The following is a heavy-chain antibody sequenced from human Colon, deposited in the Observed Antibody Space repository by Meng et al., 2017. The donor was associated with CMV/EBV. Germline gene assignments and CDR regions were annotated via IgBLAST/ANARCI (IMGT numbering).Heavy chain of an antibody. J-gene: IGHJ4*02. Sequence: LSCAASRFTLSEYWTHCVRQATGKGLVWVSRIDREGNTIHYAGSVRGRFTISRDYAKNTVYLQMNSLRAEDTAVYYCARDFGGPSDSWGQGTLVTVSS. D-gene: IGHD3-10*01. CDR1: RFTLSEYW. CDR2: IDREGNTI. V-gene: IGHV3-74*01. CDR3: ARDFGGPSDS.